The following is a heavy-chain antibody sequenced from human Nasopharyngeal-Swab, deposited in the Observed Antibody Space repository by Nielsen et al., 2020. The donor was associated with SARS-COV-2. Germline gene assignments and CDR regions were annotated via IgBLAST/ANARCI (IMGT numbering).Heavy chain of an antibody. Sequence: SVKVSCKASGGTFSSYAISWVRQAPGQRLEWMGGIIPIIDVAKYGQKFQGRVATTADKSTSTAYMELRSLRSDDTGVYYCARGGWLRRSYYYSYYYMDVWGKGTTVSVSS. CDR2: IIPIIDVA. CDR3: ARGGWLRRSYYYSYYYMDV. V-gene: IGHV1-69*10. D-gene: IGHD5-12*01. J-gene: IGHJ6*03. CDR1: GGTFSSYA.